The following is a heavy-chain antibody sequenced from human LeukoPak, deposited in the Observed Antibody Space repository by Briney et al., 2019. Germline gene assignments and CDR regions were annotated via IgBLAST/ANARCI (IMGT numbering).Heavy chain of an antibody. CDR3: ARVGAVFIAARLDRSGYFDY. CDR1: GYTFTSYG. Sequence: ASVTVSCKASGYTFTSYGISWVRQAPGQGLEWMGWISAYNGNTNYAQKLQGRVTMTTDTSTSTAYMELRSLRSDDTAVYYCARVGAVFIAARLDRSGYFDYWGQGTLVTVSS. CDR2: ISAYNGNT. J-gene: IGHJ4*02. V-gene: IGHV1-18*01. D-gene: IGHD6-6*01.